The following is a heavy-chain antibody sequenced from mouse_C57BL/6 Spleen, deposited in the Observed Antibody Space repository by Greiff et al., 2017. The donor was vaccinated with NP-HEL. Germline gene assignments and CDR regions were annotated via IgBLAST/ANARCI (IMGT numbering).Heavy chain of an antibody. Sequence: EVKVVESGGGLVKPGGSLTLSCAASGFTFSDYGMHWVRQAPEKGLEWVAYISSGSSTIYYADTVKGRFTISRDNAKNTLFLQMTSLRSEDTAMYYCARADYYGSSYGYWGQGTTLTVSS. D-gene: IGHD1-1*01. CDR2: ISSGSSTI. CDR3: ARADYYGSSYGY. J-gene: IGHJ2*01. V-gene: IGHV5-17*01. CDR1: GFTFSDYG.